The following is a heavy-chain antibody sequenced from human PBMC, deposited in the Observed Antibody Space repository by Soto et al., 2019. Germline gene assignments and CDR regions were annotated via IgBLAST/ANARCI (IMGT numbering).Heavy chain of an antibody. V-gene: IGHV3-30*18. CDR1: GFTFSSYG. CDR3: AKVSPPGY. J-gene: IGHJ4*02. Sequence: LRLSCAASGFTFSSYGMHWVRQAPGKGLEWVAVISYDGSNKYYADSAKGRFTISRDNSKNTLYLQMNSLRAEDTAVYYCAKVSPPGYWGQGTLVTVSS. CDR2: ISYDGSNK.